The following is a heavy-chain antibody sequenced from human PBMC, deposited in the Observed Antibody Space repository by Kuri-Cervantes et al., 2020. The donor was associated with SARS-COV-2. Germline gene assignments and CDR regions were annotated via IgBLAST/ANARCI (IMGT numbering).Heavy chain of an antibody. Sequence: SETLSLTCTVSGGSIGSYYWSWIRQPPGKGLEWIGYIYYSGSTNYNPSLKSRVTISVDTSKNQFSLKLSSVTAADTAVYYCVRPRYSSSWYTDYWGQGTPVTVSS. CDR1: GGSIGSYY. V-gene: IGHV4-59*12. CDR2: IYYSGST. CDR3: VRPRYSSSWYTDY. J-gene: IGHJ4*02. D-gene: IGHD6-13*01.